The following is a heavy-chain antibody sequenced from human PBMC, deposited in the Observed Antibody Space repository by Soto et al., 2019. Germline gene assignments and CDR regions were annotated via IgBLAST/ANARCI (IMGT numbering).Heavy chain of an antibody. V-gene: IGHV1-69*13. CDR2: IIPIFGTA. CDR1: GGTFSSYA. CDR3: AKQQSRNHDAFDI. D-gene: IGHD6-13*01. J-gene: IGHJ3*02. Sequence: GVSVKVSCKASGGTFSSYAIIWVRQAPGQGLEWMGGIIPIFGTANYAQKFQGRVTITADESTSTAYMELSSLRSEDTAVYYCAKQQSRNHDAFDIWGQGTMVTVSS.